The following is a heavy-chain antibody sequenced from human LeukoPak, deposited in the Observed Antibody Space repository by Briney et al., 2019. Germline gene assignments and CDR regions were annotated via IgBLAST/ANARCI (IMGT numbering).Heavy chain of an antibody. CDR3: GRGGSGSRYFDY. D-gene: IGHD1-14*01. Sequence: GGSLRLSCAASGFTLSNYWMHWLRQAPGKGLVWVARINFDGSSTNYAGSVRGRFTISRDNAKNTLYLQMNSLRGEDTAVYYCGRGGSGSRYFDYWGQGTLVTVSS. V-gene: IGHV3-74*01. CDR2: INFDGSST. J-gene: IGHJ4*02. CDR1: GFTLSNYW.